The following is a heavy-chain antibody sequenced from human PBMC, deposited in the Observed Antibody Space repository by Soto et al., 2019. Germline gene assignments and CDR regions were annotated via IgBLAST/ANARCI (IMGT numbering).Heavy chain of an antibody. V-gene: IGHV1-8*01. CDR2: MNPNSGNT. J-gene: IGHJ4*01. CDR1: GYTFTSYD. Sequence: ASVKVCCKASGYTFTSYDINWVRQATGQGLEWMGWMNPNSGNTGYAQKFQGRVTMTRNTSISTAYMELSSLRSEDTAVYYCARGHPTQQCLVRLIDYWGDLTLFPVS. CDR3: ARGHPTQQCLVRLIDY. D-gene: IGHD6-19*01.